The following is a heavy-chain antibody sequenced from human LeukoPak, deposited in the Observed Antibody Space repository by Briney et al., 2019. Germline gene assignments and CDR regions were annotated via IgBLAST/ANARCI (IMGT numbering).Heavy chain of an antibody. Sequence: GGSLRLSCAASGFTFSSYSMNWVRQAPGKGLEWVSSISSSSSYIYYADSVKGRFTISRDNAKNSLYLQMNSLRAEDTAVYHCARVNEGAVAGHDAFDIWGQGTMVTVSS. V-gene: IGHV3-21*01. CDR2: ISSSSSYI. CDR3: ARVNEGAVAGHDAFDI. D-gene: IGHD6-19*01. CDR1: GFTFSSYS. J-gene: IGHJ3*02.